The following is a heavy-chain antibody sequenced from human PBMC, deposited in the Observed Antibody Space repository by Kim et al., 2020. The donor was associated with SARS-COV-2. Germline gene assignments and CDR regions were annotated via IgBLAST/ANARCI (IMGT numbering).Heavy chain of an antibody. Sequence: QKCQGRVTMTEDTSTDTAYMELSTLRSEDTAVYYCATDFAVRGAKPHFDYWGQGTLVTVSS. J-gene: IGHJ4*02. D-gene: IGHD3-10*01. CDR3: ATDFAVRGAKPHFDY. V-gene: IGHV1-24*01.